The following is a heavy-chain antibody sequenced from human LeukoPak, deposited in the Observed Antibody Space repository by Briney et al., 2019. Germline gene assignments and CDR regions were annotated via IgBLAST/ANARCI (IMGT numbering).Heavy chain of an antibody. CDR1: GYTLTELS. CDR2: INAGNGNT. J-gene: IGHJ6*02. CDR3: AREPRAIGYCSGGSCYYCYGMDV. Sequence: ASVKVSCKVSGYTLTELSMHWVRQAPGQRLEWMGWINAGNGNTKYSQKFQGRVTITRDTSASTAYMELSSLRSEDTAVYYCAREPRAIGYCSGGSCYYCYGMDVWGQGTTVTVSS. V-gene: IGHV1-3*01. D-gene: IGHD2-15*01.